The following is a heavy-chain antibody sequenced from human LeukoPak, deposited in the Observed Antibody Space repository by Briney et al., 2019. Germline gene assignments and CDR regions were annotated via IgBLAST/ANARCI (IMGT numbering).Heavy chain of an antibody. CDR1: GGSISSYY. V-gene: IGHV4-59*12. J-gene: IGHJ4*02. CDR2: IYYSGST. D-gene: IGHD4-11*01. CDR3: ARAHDYSLDY. Sequence: SETLSLTCTVSGGSISSYYWSWIRQPPGKGLEWIGYIYYSGSTNYNPSLKSRVTISVDTSKNQFSLKLSSVTAADTAVYYCARAHDYSLDYWGQGTLVTVSS.